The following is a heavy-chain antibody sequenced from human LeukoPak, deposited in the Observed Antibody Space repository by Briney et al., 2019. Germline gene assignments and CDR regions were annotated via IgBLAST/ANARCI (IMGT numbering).Heavy chain of an antibody. D-gene: IGHD1-26*01. J-gene: IGHJ5*02. CDR2: ISGSGGST. CDR1: GFTFSSYS. Sequence: GGSLRLSCAASGFTFSSYSLNWVRQAPGKGLEWVSAISGSGGSTYYADSVKGRFTISRDNSKNTLYLQMNSLRAEDTAVYYCAKEPRPSLVGATIGWFDPWGQGTLVTVSS. CDR3: AKEPRPSLVGATIGWFDP. V-gene: IGHV3-23*01.